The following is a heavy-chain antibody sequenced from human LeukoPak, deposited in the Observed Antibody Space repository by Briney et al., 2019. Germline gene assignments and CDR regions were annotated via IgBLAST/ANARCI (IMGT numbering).Heavy chain of an antibody. J-gene: IGHJ4*02. D-gene: IGHD5-18*01. CDR1: GYTFTGYY. CDR2: INPNSGGT. Sequence: ASVKVSRKASGYTFTGYYMHWVRQAPGQGLEWMGWINPNSGGTNYAQKFQGRVTMTRDTSISTAYMELSRLRSDDTAVYYCARDGGNSYAPDYWGQGTLVTVSS. V-gene: IGHV1-2*02. CDR3: ARDGGNSYAPDY.